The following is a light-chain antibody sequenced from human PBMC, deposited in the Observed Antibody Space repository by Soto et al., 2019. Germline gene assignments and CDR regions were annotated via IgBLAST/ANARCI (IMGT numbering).Light chain of an antibody. V-gene: IGKV1-5*03. Sequence: DIQMTESPSTLSASVGDRVTITCRASQSISSWLAWYQQKPGKAPKLLIYKASSLESGVPSRFSGSRSRTEFTLPISSPHPADFATYYCQQYNSSPWTFGQGTKVEIK. J-gene: IGKJ1*01. CDR1: QSISSW. CDR2: KAS. CDR3: QQYNSSPWT.